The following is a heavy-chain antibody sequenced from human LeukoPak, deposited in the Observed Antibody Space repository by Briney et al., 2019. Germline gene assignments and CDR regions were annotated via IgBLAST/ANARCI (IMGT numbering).Heavy chain of an antibody. Sequence: SETLSLTCTVSGGSISSYYWSWIRQPPGKGLEWNGYIYYSGSTNYNPSLKSRVTISVDTSKNQFSLKLSSVTAADTAVYYCARGGYSYGYGGMDVWGQGTTVTVSS. CDR1: GGSISSYY. V-gene: IGHV4-59*01. J-gene: IGHJ6*02. D-gene: IGHD5-18*01. CDR2: IYYSGST. CDR3: ARGGYSYGYGGMDV.